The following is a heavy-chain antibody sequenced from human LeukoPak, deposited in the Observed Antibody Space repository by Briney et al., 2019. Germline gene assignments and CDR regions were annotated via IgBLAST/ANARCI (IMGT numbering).Heavy chain of an antibody. D-gene: IGHD3-10*01. CDR3: ASSVFGELSTPYYFDY. V-gene: IGHV1-18*04. CDR2: ISAYNGNT. J-gene: IGHJ4*02. Sequence: GASVKVSCKASGYTFTSYYMHWVRQAPGQGLEWMGWISAYNGNTNYAQKLQGRVTMTTDTSTSTAYMELRSLRSDDTAVYYCASSVFGELSTPYYFDYWGQGTLVTVSS. CDR1: GYTFTSYY.